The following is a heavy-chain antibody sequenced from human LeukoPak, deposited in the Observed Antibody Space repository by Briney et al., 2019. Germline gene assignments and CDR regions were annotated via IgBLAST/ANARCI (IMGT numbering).Heavy chain of an antibody. D-gene: IGHD5-18*01. CDR1: GGSISTSCDY. CDR3: ARRKDTTNYYFDY. Sequence: SETLSLTCSVSGGSISTSCDYWGWIRQPPGRGLEWIGSLYCGGSTYYSPSLKSRVTISVDTSKNQFSLRLTSVTAADTAVYYCARRKDTTNYYFDYWGQGTLVTVSS. V-gene: IGHV4-39*01. J-gene: IGHJ4*02. CDR2: LYCGGST.